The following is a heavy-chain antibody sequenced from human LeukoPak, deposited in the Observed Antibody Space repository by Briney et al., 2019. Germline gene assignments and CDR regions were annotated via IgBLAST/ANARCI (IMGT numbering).Heavy chain of an antibody. V-gene: IGHV3-23*01. J-gene: IGHJ4*02. CDR1: GFTFSSYA. CDR2: ISGSGGST. Sequence: GGSLRLSCAASGFTFSSYAMSWVRQAPGKGLEWVSAISGSGGSTYYADSVKGRFTISRDNSKNTLYLQMNSLRAEDTAVYYCAKESYVWGSYHQRGFDYWGQGTLVTVSS. CDR3: AKESYVWGSYHQRGFDY. D-gene: IGHD3-16*02.